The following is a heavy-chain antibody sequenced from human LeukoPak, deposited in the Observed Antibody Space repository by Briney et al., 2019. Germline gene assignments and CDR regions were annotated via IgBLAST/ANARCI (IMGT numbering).Heavy chain of an antibody. J-gene: IGHJ4*02. D-gene: IGHD3-22*01. CDR1: GFTLSSYS. CDR3: ARDRFANYDSSKLFDY. CDR2: ISSSSSYI. V-gene: IGHV3-21*01. Sequence: GGSLRLSCAASGFTLSSYSMNWVRQAPGKGLEWVSSISSSSSYIYYADSVKGRFTISRDNAKNSLYLQMNSLRAEDTAVYYCARDRFANYDSSKLFDYWGQGTLVTVSS.